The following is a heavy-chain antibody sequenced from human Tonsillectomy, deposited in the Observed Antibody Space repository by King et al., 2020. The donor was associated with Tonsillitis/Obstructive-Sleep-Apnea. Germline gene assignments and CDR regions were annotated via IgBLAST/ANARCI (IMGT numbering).Heavy chain of an antibody. CDR2: SYYSGST. CDR1: GVSVSSGSYY. V-gene: IGHV4-61*01. J-gene: IGHJ4*02. Sequence: VQLQESGPGLVKPSETLSLTCTVSGVSVSSGSYYWSWIRQPPGKGLEWIGYSYYSGSTNYNPSLKNRVTISVDTSKNQFSLKLSSVTAADTAVYYCARGSGYEYYFDYWGQGTLVTVSS. CDR3: ARGSGYEYYFDY. D-gene: IGHD5-12*01.